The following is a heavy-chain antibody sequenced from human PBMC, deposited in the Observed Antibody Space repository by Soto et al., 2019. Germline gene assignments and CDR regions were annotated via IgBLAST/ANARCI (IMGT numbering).Heavy chain of an antibody. J-gene: IGHJ4*02. V-gene: IGHV1-18*04. CDR1: GYSFTNYG. CDR2: ISGHNGDT. CDR3: ARHRFNSYDTTVYYYFDY. D-gene: IGHD3-22*01. Sequence: QVQLVQSGAEVKKPGASVKVSCKASGYSFTNYGISWVRQAPVQGPEWMGWISGHNGDTNHPQSLQGRVTMTTDKSRNTAYMEMRSLRSDDTAVYYCARHRFNSYDTTVYYYFDYWGQGTLVTDSS.